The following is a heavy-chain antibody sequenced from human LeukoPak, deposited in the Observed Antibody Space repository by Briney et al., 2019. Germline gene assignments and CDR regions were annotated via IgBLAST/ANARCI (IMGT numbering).Heavy chain of an antibody. Sequence: GASVKVSCKASGYTFTGYYLHWVRQAPGQGLEWMGWINPNSGGTNYAQKFQGRVTMTRDTSISTAYMELSNLRSDDTAVYYCARERGNYDILTAYYEGNWFDPWGQGTLVTVSS. CDR1: GYTFTGYY. V-gene: IGHV1-2*02. J-gene: IGHJ5*02. CDR2: INPNSGGT. D-gene: IGHD3-9*01. CDR3: ARERGNYDILTAYYEGNWFDP.